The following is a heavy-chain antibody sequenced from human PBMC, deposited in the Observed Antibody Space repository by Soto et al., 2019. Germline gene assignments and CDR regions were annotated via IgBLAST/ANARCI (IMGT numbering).Heavy chain of an antibody. J-gene: IGHJ4*02. Sequence: GGSLRLSCAASGFTFSSYGMHWVRQAPGKGLEWVAVISYDGSNKYYADSVKGRFTISRDNSKNTLYLQMNSLRAEDTAVYYCAKDRGDWLLPTNYYFDYWGQGTLVTVSS. CDR1: GFTFSSYG. CDR2: ISYDGSNK. CDR3: AKDRGDWLLPTNYYFDY. V-gene: IGHV3-30*18. D-gene: IGHD3-9*01.